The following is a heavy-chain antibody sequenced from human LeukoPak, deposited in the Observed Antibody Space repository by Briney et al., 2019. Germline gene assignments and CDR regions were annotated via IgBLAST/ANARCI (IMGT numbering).Heavy chain of an antibody. V-gene: IGHV4/OR15-8*02. Sequence: SETLSLTCVISGGSMTSSNWWGWVRQSPGKGLEWIGEIHHGGNTNYHTSLKSRVTISIDKSKNQFSLKLTSVTAADTAVYYCAKGGGAFDRWGRGSLVTVSS. CDR1: GGSMTSSNW. J-gene: IGHJ5*02. D-gene: IGHD2-15*01. CDR3: AKGGGAFDR. CDR2: IHHGGNT.